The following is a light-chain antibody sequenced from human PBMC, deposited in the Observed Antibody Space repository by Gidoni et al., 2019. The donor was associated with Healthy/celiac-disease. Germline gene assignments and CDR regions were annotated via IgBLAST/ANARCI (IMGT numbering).Light chain of an antibody. V-gene: IGLV1-40*01. J-gene: IGLJ7*01. Sequence: QSVLTPPPSVSGAPGQRVTISCTGSSSNIGSHHAVHWYQQLPETAPKLLIYGNTNRPSGVPDRFSASKSGTSAFLAIAGLQAEDEADYYCQSYDTSLSGSAVFGGGTQVTVV. CDR3: QSYDTSLSGSAV. CDR2: GNT. CDR1: SSNIGSHHA.